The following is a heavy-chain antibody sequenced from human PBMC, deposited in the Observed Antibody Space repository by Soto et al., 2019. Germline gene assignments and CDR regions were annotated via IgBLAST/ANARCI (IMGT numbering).Heavy chain of an antibody. CDR1: GFTFSSYA. CDR3: ARFVDAFDI. V-gene: IGHV3-30-3*01. CDR2: ISYDGSNK. J-gene: IGHJ3*02. Sequence: GGSLRLSCAASGFTFSSYAMHWVRQAPGKGLEWVAVISYDGSNKYYADSVKGRFTISRDNSKNTLYLQMNSLRAEDTAVYYCARFVDAFDIWGQGTMFTV.